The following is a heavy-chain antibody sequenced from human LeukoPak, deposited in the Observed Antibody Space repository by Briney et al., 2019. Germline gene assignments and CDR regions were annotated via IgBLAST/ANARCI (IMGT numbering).Heavy chain of an antibody. CDR3: ARASWVSSANAVR. J-gene: IGHJ4*02. CDR2: MKGTGET. D-gene: IGHD3-3*01. V-gene: IGHV3-23*01. Sequence: GGALRLSCTASGLSFNTFAMSWVRQAPARGPEGLSSMKGTGETFYADSMRGRFTLSRDDSRNTIYLQLTNLRVEDTAIYYCARASWVSSANAVRWGQGTVVTVSS. CDR1: GLSFNTFA.